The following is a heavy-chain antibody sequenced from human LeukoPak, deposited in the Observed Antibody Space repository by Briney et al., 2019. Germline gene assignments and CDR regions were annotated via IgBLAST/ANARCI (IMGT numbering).Heavy chain of an antibody. V-gene: IGHV4-30-4*01. CDR2: IYYSGST. Sequence: SETLSLTCTVSVGSLTSGIYYWSWLRQPPGAGLEWLGYIYYSGSTYYNPSLKSRVTIPVETSKNQFSLKLSSVTAADTAVYYCASYGGNSAGNWFDPWGQGTLVTVSS. CDR3: ASYGGNSAGNWFDP. CDR1: VGSLTSGIYY. D-gene: IGHD4-23*01. J-gene: IGHJ5*02.